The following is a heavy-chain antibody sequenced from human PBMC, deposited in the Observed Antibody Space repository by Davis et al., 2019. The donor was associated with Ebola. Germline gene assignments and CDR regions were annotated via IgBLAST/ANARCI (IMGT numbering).Heavy chain of an antibody. Sequence: AASVKVSCKASGYTFTSYYMHWVRQAPGQGLEWMGIINPSGGSTSYAQKFQGRVTMTRDTSTSTVYMELSSLRSEDTAVYYCARVEWTYCSGGSCYSDGFDYWGQGTLVTVSS. CDR3: ARVEWTYCSGGSCYSDGFDY. CDR2: INPSGGST. D-gene: IGHD2-15*01. CDR1: GYTFTSYY. V-gene: IGHV1-46*01. J-gene: IGHJ4*02.